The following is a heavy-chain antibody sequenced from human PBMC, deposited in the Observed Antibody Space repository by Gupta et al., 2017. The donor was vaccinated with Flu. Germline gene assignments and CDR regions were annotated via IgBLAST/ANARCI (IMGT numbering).Heavy chain of an antibody. D-gene: IGHD2-21*02. CDR1: GSIFSGYG. CDR2: ISGSGGST. V-gene: IGHV3-23*01. J-gene: IGHJ3*02. Sequence: EVQLLESGGGLVQPGGCLRLSCAASGSIFSGYGMHLVRPAPGKGVEWVSAISGSGGSTYDAFTVTGRFTISRDNSMNTLHLQMNGLRAKDTAVFYCARDDTGDFPDAFDILGQGTMVNVSS. CDR3: ARDDTGDFPDAFDI.